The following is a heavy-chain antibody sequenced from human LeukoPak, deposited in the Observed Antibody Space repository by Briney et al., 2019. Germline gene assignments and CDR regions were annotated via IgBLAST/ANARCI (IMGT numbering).Heavy chain of an antibody. CDR3: ARGVVTFDY. V-gene: IGHV4-30-2*01. CDR2: IYHSGST. J-gene: IGHJ4*02. Sequence: PSETLSLTCTVPGGSISSGGYYWSWIRQPPGKGLEWIGYIYHSGSTYYNPSLKSRVTISVDRSKNQFSLKLSSVTAADTAVYYCARGVVTFDYWGQGTLVTVSS. CDR1: GGSISSGGYY. D-gene: IGHD3-22*01.